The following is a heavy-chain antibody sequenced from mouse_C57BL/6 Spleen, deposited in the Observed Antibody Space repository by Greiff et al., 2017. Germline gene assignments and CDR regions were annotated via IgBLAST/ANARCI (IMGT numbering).Heavy chain of an antibody. CDR1: GFTFSDYY. D-gene: IGHD2-3*01. CDR3: ARDEGLLPFAY. Sequence: EVMLVESEGGLVQPGSSMKLSCTASGFTFSDYYMAWVRQVPEKGLEWVANINYDGSSTYYLDSLKSRFIISRDNAKNILYLQMSSLKSEDTATYYCARDEGLLPFAYWGQGTLVTVSA. J-gene: IGHJ3*01. CDR2: INYDGSST. V-gene: IGHV5-16*01.